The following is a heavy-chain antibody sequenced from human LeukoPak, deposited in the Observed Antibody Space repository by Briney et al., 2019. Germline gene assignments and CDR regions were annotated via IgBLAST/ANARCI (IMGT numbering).Heavy chain of an antibody. CDR2: MNPNSGNT. V-gene: IGHV1-8*03. CDR1: GYTFTSYD. D-gene: IGHD2/OR15-2a*01. CDR3: ASVPTIGVWRLSFDY. J-gene: IGHJ4*02. Sequence: ASVKVSCKASGYTFTSYDINWVRQATGQGLEWMGWMNPNSGNTGYAQKFQGRVTVTRNTSISTAYMELSSLRSEETAVYSCASVPTIGVWRLSFDYWGQGILVTVSS.